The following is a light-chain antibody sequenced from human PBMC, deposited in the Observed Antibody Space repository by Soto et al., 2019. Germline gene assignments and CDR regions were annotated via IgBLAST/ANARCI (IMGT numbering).Light chain of an antibody. CDR3: QQRSNWQT. V-gene: IGKV3-11*01. CDR1: QSVSSY. Sequence: EIVLTQSPATLSLSPGERATLSCRASQSVSSYLAWYQQKPGQAPRLLIYDASNRATGFPARFSGSGSGTAFTLTISSLAPEDFAVYFCQQRSNWQTFGQGTRVEIK. J-gene: IGKJ1*01. CDR2: DAS.